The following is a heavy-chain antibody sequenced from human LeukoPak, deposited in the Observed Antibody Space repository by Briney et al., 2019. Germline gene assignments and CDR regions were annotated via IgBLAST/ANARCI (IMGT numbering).Heavy chain of an antibody. J-gene: IGHJ4*02. CDR2: INHSGST. CDR1: GDSISTISYY. D-gene: IGHD1-14*01. CDR3: ARRGPGRGIRNYYFDY. Sequence: PSETLSLTCTVSGDSISTISYYWGWIRQPPGKGLEWIGEINHSGSTNYNPSLKSRVTISVDTSKNQFSLKLGSVTAADTAVYYCARRGPGRGIRNYYFDYWGQGTLVTVSS. V-gene: IGHV4-39*07.